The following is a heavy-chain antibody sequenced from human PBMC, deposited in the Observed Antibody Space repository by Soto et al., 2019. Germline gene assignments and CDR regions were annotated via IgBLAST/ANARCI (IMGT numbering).Heavy chain of an antibody. Sequence: QVQLVQSGAEVKKPGSSVKVSCKASGGTFSSYAISWVRQAPGQGLEWMGGIIPIFGTANYAQKFQGRVTITADESTSTAYMELSSLRSEDTAVYYCARSCDSSGYYPEAWGYGMDVWGQGTTVTVSS. D-gene: IGHD3-22*01. V-gene: IGHV1-69*01. J-gene: IGHJ6*02. CDR3: ARSCDSSGYYPEAWGYGMDV. CDR1: GGTFSSYA. CDR2: IIPIFGTA.